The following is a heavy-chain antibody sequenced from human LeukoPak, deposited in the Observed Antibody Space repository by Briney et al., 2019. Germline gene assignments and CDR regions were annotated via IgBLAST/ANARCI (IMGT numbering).Heavy chain of an antibody. V-gene: IGHV1-18*01. CDR2: LSAYNGNT. CDR3: ARDLSRYYDSSGLRGM. D-gene: IGHD3-22*01. J-gene: IGHJ4*02. CDR1: GYTFTSYG. Sequence: ASVKVSCKASGYTFTSYGISWVRQAPGQGLEWMGWLSAYNGNTNYAQKFQGRVTITADESTSTAYMELSSLRSEDTAVYYCARDLSRYYDSSGLRGMWGQGTLVTVSS.